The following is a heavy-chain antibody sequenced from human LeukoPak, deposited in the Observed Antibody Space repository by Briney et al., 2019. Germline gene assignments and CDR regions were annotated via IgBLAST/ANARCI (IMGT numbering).Heavy chain of an antibody. Sequence: SDTLSLTCTVSGGSISTYYWSWIRQPPGKGLKWIGYIYYSGSTNYNPSLKSRVTISVDTSKNQFSLKLSSVTAADTAVYYCARDRGYYFGSGSYLGDWGQGTLVTVSS. CDR1: GGSISTYY. CDR3: ARDRGYYFGSGSYLGD. J-gene: IGHJ4*02. V-gene: IGHV4-59*01. D-gene: IGHD3-10*01. CDR2: IYYSGST.